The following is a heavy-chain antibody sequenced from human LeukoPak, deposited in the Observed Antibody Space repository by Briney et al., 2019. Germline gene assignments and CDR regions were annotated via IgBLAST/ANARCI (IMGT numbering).Heavy chain of an antibody. J-gene: IGHJ5*02. V-gene: IGHV1-18*01. CDR3: ARSLMITFGGIIVEENWFDP. Sequence: ASVKVSCKASGYTFTSYGISWVRQAPGRGLEWMGWISAYNGNTKYAQKFQGRVTMTTDTSTSTAYMELRSLRSDDTAVYYCARSLMITFGGIIVEENWFDPWGQGTLVTVSS. CDR2: ISAYNGNT. D-gene: IGHD3-16*02. CDR1: GYTFTSYG.